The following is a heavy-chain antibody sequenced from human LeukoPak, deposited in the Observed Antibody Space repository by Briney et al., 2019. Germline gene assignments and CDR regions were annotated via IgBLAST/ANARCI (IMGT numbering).Heavy chain of an antibody. V-gene: IGHV4-39*07. D-gene: IGHD3-22*01. CDR2: IYYSGST. J-gene: IGHJ4*02. Sequence: SETLSLTCTVSGGSISSSSYYWGWIRQPPGKGLEWIGSIYYSGSTYYNPSLKSRVTISVDTSKNQFSLKLSSVTAADTAVYYCARVDDLGLYYYDSSGAHGDYWGQGTLVTVSS. CDR1: GGSISSSSYY. CDR3: ARVDDLGLYYYDSSGAHGDY.